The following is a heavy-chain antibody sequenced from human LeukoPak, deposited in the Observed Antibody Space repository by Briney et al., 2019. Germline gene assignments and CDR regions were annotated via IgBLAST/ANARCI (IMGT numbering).Heavy chain of an antibody. CDR2: INWNGGST. Sequence: GGSLRLSCATSGFTFDDYGMSWVRQAPGKGLEWVSGINWNGGSTGYADSVKGRFTISRDNAKNSLYLQINSPRAEDTALYYCARVYYYYDSSGYLDVWGKGTTVTVSS. CDR1: GFTFDDYG. J-gene: IGHJ6*03. D-gene: IGHD3-22*01. CDR3: ARVYYYYDSSGYLDV. V-gene: IGHV3-20*04.